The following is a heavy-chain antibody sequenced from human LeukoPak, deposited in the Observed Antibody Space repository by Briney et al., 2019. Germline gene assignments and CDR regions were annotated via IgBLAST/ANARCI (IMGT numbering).Heavy chain of an antibody. CDR3: ARDRYDDSDYGDY. CDR2: ISSSGSTI. D-gene: IGHD4/OR15-4a*01. Sequence: GGSLMLAFAASGFTFSSYEMNRVRQAPGKGLERDSYISSSGSTIYYADSVKGRFTISRDNAKNSLYLQMNSLRAEDTAVYYCARDRYDDSDYGDYWGQGTLVTVSS. CDR1: GFTFSSYE. V-gene: IGHV3-48*03. J-gene: IGHJ4*02.